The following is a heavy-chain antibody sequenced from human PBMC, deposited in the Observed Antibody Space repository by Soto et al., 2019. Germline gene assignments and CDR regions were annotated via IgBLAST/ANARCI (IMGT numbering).Heavy chain of an antibody. CDR1: GGSVSSGDYF. CDR2: IYYSGST. Sequence: SETLSLTCIVSGGSVSSGDYFWSWLRQSPGKRLEWIAYIYYSGSTNYNPSLKSRATISVDTSKSQVSLTLTSVTPADAALYYCARSPNYYYYGFDVWGQGPAVPVSS. D-gene: IGHD3-10*01. V-gene: IGHV4-61*08. CDR3: ARSPNYYYYGFDV. J-gene: IGHJ6*02.